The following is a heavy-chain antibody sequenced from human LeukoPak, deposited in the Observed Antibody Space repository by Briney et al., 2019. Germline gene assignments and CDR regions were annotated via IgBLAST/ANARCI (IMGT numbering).Heavy chain of an antibody. D-gene: IGHD3-22*01. Sequence: GGSLKISCKGSGYSFTSYWIGWVRQMPGKGLEWMGIIYPGDSDTRYSPSFQGQVTISADKSISTAYLQWSSLKASDTAMYYCARRITMIVVVTPYDAFDIWGQGTMVTVSS. J-gene: IGHJ3*02. CDR3: ARRITMIVVVTPYDAFDI. CDR2: IYPGDSDT. V-gene: IGHV5-51*01. CDR1: GYSFTSYW.